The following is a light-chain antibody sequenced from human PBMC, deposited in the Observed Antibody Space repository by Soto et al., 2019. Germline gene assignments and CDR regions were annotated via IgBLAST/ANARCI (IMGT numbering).Light chain of an antibody. J-gene: IGKJ4*01. CDR1: QGISSW. Sequence: DIQMTQSPSSVSASVGDRVTITCRASQGISSWLALYQQKPGRAPKLLIFTASSLQGGVPSRFSGSRSWTDFTLTILSLQPEDFGTDACQQPPIFPLTSGGGTKVEIK. CDR2: TAS. V-gene: IGKV1-12*01. CDR3: QQPPIFPLT.